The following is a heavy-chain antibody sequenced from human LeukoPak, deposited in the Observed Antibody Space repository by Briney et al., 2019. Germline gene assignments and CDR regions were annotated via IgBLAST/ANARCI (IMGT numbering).Heavy chain of an antibody. J-gene: IGHJ4*02. CDR1: GDSISTYY. CDR2: IYTSGST. CDR3: ARSRGFYGDYGGELLDY. Sequence: SETLSLTCTVSGDSISTYYWSWIRQPAGKGLEWIGRIYTSGSTNYNPSLKSRVTMSVDTSKNQFSLKLSSVTAADTAVYYCARSRGFYGDYGGELLDYWGQGTLVTVSS. D-gene: IGHD4-17*01. V-gene: IGHV4-4*07.